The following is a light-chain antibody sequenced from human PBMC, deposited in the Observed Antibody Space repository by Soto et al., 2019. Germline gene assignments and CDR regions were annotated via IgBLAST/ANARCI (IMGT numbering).Light chain of an antibody. CDR1: QNINRF. J-gene: IGKJ1*01. CDR2: GAS. Sequence: DIQMTQSPSSLSASVGDRVSITCRAGQNINRFLNWYQQKPGKAPKLLIYGASSLQSGVPSRFSGRGSGTDFTLTISSLQPEDFATYYCQQSYSSPQTFGQGTKVEIK. V-gene: IGKV1-39*01. CDR3: QQSYSSPQT.